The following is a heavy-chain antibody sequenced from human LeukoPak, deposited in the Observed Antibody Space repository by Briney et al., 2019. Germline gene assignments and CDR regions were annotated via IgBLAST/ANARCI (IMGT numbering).Heavy chain of an antibody. D-gene: IGHD6-13*01. J-gene: IGHJ6*02. CDR1: GYTFTTYD. Sequence: SVKVSCTPSGYTFTTYDINWARQATGQGIEWMGWMNPNNGNTGYAQKFQGRDTMTRSTSISTAYMELSSLRSEDTAVYYCARLASSSWPLYYYYGMDVWGQGTTVTVSS. CDR3: ARLASSSWPLYYYYGMDV. CDR2: MNPNNGNT. V-gene: IGHV1-8*01.